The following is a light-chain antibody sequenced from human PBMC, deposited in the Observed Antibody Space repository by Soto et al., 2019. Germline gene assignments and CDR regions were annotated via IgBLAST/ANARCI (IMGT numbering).Light chain of an antibody. J-gene: IGKJ4*01. CDR1: QGISNY. CDR2: AAS. CDR3: QKTKSFPLT. Sequence: DIQMTQSTSSVSASVGARVTSTCRSSQGISNYLAWYQQKPEKAPHLLIYAASTLHCGVPYRFGGSGSWTAFTRPISSLQQEDIATYYWQKTKSFPLTFGGGTKVEIK. V-gene: IGKV1-12*01.